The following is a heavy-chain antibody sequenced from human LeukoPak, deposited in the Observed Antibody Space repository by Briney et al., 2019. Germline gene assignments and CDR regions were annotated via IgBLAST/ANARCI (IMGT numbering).Heavy chain of an antibody. J-gene: IGHJ6*02. V-gene: IGHV4-34*01. CDR2: TNHSGST. CDR3: ARDSKRGSSSWYPSKPYYYYYGMDV. CDR1: GGSFSGYY. Sequence: SETLSLTCAVYGGSFSGYYWSWIRQPPGKGLEWIGETNHSGSTNYNPSLKSRVTISVDTSKNQFSLKLSSVTAADTAVYYCARDSKRGSSSWYPSKPYYYYYGMDVWGQGTTVTVSS. D-gene: IGHD6-13*01.